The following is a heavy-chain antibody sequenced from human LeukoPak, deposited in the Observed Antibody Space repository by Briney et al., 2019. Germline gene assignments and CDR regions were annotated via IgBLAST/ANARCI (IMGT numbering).Heavy chain of an antibody. CDR1: GFTFSSYW. J-gene: IGHJ5*02. CDR2: IKQDGSEK. D-gene: IGHD2-15*01. CDR3: ARGCSGGSCYESKFDP. Sequence: GGSVRLSCAASGFTFSSYWMSWVRQAPGKGLEWVANIKQDGSEKYYVDSAKGRFTISRDNAKNSLYLQMNSLRAEDTAVYYCARGCSGGSCYESKFDPWGQGTLVTVSS. V-gene: IGHV3-7*01.